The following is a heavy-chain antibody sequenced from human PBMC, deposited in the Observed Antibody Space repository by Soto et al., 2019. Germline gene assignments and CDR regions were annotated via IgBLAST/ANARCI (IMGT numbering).Heavy chain of an antibody. V-gene: IGHV3-23*01. CDR2: ISGSGGST. CDR3: AKGPTYYYDSSGYGAY. CDR1: GFTFSSYA. J-gene: IGHJ4*02. D-gene: IGHD3-22*01. Sequence: PGGSLRLSCAASGFTFSSYAMSWVRQAPGKGLEWVSSISGSGGSTYYADSVKGRFTISRDNSKNTLYLQMNSLRAEDTAVYYCAKGPTYYYDSSGYGAYWGQGTLVTVSS.